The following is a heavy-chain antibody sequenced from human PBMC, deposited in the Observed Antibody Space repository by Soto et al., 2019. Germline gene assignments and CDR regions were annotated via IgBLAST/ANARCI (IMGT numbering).Heavy chain of an antibody. V-gene: IGHV4-34*01. D-gene: IGHD2-15*01. Sequence: QVQLQQWGAGLLKPSETLSLTCAVYGGSFSGYYWSWIRQPPGKGLEWMGDSQHSGSTNYNPSLNSRVTISVDTSKNQFSLQLSSVTAADTAVYYCARGVAATSEKLYYYYYYMDVWGKGTTVTVSS. CDR1: GGSFSGYY. CDR2: SQHSGST. CDR3: ARGVAATSEKLYYYYYYMDV. J-gene: IGHJ6*03.